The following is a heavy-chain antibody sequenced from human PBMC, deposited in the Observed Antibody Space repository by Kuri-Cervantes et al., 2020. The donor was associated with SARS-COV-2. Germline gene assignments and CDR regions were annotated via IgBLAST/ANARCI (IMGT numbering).Heavy chain of an antibody. V-gene: IGHV3-11*04. CDR3: ARETTLKVGVAFDI. Sequence: GGSLRLSCTASGFIFSDYYMTWIRQAPGKGLEWVSNIGPSGTTKYYVDSVKGRFTISRDNSKNTLYLQMNSLRAEDTAVYYCARETTLKVGVAFDIWGQGTMVTVSS. J-gene: IGHJ3*02. CDR1: GFIFSDYY. CDR2: IGPSGTTK. D-gene: IGHD4-11*01.